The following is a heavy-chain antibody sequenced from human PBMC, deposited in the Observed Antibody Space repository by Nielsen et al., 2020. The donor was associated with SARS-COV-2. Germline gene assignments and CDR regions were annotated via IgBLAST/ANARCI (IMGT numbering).Heavy chain of an antibody. D-gene: IGHD1-26*01. CDR3: AKDSSGGYHFDY. J-gene: IGHJ4*02. CDR1: GFTFSSYA. V-gene: IGHV3-23*01. CDR2: ISGSGGST. Sequence: GESLKISCAASGFTFSSYAMSWVRQAPGKGLEWVSAISGSGGSTYYADSVKGRFTISRDNSKNTLYLQMNSLRAEDTAVYYCAKDSSGGYHFDYWGQGTLVTVSS.